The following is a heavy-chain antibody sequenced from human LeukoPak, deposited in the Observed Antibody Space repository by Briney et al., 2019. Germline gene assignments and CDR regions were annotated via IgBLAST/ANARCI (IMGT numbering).Heavy chain of an antibody. V-gene: IGHV3-23*01. CDR3: AKDGLRTYYYDSSHYFDS. D-gene: IGHD3-22*01. Sequence: PGGSLRLSCAASGFTFSIYAMSCVRQAPGKGLEWVSAIIGSGGSTYYADSVKGRFTISRDNSKNTLYLQMNSLRAEDTAVYYCAKDGLRTYYYDSSHYFDSWGQGNLVTVSS. CDR2: IIGSGGST. CDR1: GFTFSIYA. J-gene: IGHJ4*02.